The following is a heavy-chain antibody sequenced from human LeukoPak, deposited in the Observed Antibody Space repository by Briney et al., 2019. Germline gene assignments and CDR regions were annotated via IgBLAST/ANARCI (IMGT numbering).Heavy chain of an antibody. CDR2: IHYSGST. CDR3: ARVLSGYYHFDY. CDR1: GGSISSSSYY. Sequence: SETLSLTCTVSGGSISSSSYYWGWIRQPPGKGLEWIGSIHYSGSTYYNPSLKSRVTISVDTSKNQFSLKLSSVTAADTAVYYCARVLSGYYHFDYWGQGTLVTVSS. D-gene: IGHD3-22*01. V-gene: IGHV4-39*07. J-gene: IGHJ4*02.